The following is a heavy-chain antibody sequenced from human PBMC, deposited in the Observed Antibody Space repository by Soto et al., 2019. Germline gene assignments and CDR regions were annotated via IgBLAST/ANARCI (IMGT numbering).Heavy chain of an antibody. V-gene: IGHV1-69*06. J-gene: IGHJ6*02. CDR2: IIPISETT. CDR3: ARALLSHSSDSGGYDSYFHAMDV. Sequence: SVKVSCKASGGTFSSLDINWVRQAPGQGLEWMGGIIPISETTNYAQIFQGRVSIVADKSTSTAYMELSRLRSEDTAVYYCARALLSHSSDSGGYDSYFHAMDVWGQGTPVTV. D-gene: IGHD3-22*01. CDR1: GGTFSSLD.